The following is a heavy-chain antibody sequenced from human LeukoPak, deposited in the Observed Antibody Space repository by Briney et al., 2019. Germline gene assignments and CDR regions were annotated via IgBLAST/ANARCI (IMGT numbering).Heavy chain of an antibody. V-gene: IGHV3-23*01. J-gene: IGHJ4*02. D-gene: IGHD1-26*01. CDR3: AKDHEWELLDY. CDR2: ISGSGVST. CDR1: GFTFSLYN. Sequence: GGSLRLSCAASGFTFSLYNMNWVRQAPGKGLEWVSGISGSGVSTYYADSVKGRFTISRDNSKNTLYLQMNSLRAADTAVYYCAKDHEWELLDYWGQGTLVTVSS.